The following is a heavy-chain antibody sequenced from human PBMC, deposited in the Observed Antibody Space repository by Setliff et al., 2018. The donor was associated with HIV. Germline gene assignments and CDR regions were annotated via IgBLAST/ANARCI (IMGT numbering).Heavy chain of an antibody. Sequence: GGSLRLSCAASGFTLSTYAIHWVRQTPGKGLEWVAIISDDGSFDYYAESVRGRFTISRDNSKNTVYLQMNNLGPEDAAKYFCTIMAGQFDAGGAFDVWGQGTAVTVSS. J-gene: IGHJ3*01. CDR2: ISDDGSFD. V-gene: IGHV3-30*03. CDR3: TIMAGQFDAGGAFDV. D-gene: IGHD3-9*01. CDR1: GFTLSTYA.